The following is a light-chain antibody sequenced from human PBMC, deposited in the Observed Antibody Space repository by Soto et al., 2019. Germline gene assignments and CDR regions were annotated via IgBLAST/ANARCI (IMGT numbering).Light chain of an antibody. Sequence: ETVLTQSPGTLSLSPGERATLSCRASQTIRSNYLAWYRQTPGQAPRLLIYGASNRATGIADRFSGSGSGTDFTLXXXXXEPXXXXXXXXXXXXXXXXTXGQGTKVEIK. V-gene: IGKV3-20*01. J-gene: IGKJ1*01. CDR2: GAS. CDR1: QTIRSNY. CDR3: XXXXXXXXT.